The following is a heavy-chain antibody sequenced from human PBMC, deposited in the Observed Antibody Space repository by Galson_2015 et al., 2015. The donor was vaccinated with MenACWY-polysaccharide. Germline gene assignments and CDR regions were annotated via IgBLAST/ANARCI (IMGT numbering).Heavy chain of an antibody. V-gene: IGHV3-48*02. CDR3: ARARLIFSFYYYMDV. D-gene: IGHD2-21*01. CDR2: ISRSSGTI. J-gene: IGHJ6*03. Sequence: SLRLSCAASGFTFSDYDINWVRQAPGKGLGWISFISRSSGTIHYADSVKGRFTISRDNAKNSLFLQMNSLRDDDTAMYFCARARLIFSFYYYMDVWGKGTTVSVSS. CDR1: GFTFSDYD.